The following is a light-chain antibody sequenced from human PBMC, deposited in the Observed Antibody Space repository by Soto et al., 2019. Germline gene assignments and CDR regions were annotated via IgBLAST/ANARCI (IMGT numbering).Light chain of an antibody. J-gene: IGKJ4*01. CDR1: QSLNSE. CDR2: QAS. CDR3: QQYNDYALT. Sequence: DIQMTQSPSTLSASVGDRVTITCRASQSLNSELAWYQQKPGKAPKLLIYQASSLKGGVPSRFTGTGSGTEFTLTISSLQPEDSATYYCQQYNDYALTFGGGTKVEIK. V-gene: IGKV1-5*03.